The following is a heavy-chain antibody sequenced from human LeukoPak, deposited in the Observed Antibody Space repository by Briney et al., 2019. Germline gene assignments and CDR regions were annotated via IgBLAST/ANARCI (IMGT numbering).Heavy chain of an antibody. Sequence: PGGSLRLSCAASGFTFDDYAMHWVRHAPGKGLEWVSGISWNSGSIGYADSVKGRFTISRDNAKNSLYLQMNSLRAEDTALHYCAKPYEQQLVPDAFDIWGQGTMVTVSS. CDR3: AKPYEQQLVPDAFDI. CDR1: GFTFDDYA. D-gene: IGHD6-13*01. J-gene: IGHJ3*02. CDR2: ISWNSGSI. V-gene: IGHV3-9*01.